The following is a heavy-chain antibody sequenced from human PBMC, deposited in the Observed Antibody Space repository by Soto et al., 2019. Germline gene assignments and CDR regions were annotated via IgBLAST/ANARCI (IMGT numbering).Heavy chain of an antibody. CDR3: AKHHPVTIKNVFDS. CDR2: IVVGSGNT. Sequence: SVKVSCKASGFTFSHSAMQWVRQARGQSLEWIGWIVVGSGNTNYAQRFQERVTISWDMSTNTAYMELSSLRSEDTAVYYCAKHHPVTIKNVFDSWGQGTLVTVSS. D-gene: IGHD4-17*01. J-gene: IGHJ4*02. V-gene: IGHV1-58*02. CDR1: GFTFSHSA.